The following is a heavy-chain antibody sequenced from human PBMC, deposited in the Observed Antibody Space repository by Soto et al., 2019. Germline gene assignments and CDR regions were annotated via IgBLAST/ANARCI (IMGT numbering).Heavy chain of an antibody. J-gene: IGHJ4*02. CDR2: INQSGTT. V-gene: IGHV4-34*01. CDR3: AVYCSYGSGSSCTPFDY. D-gene: IGHD2-15*01. Sequence: QVQLQQWGAGLLKPSETLSLTCAVYDESFSNYYWTWIRQPPGKGPEWIGEINQSGTTNYNPSLKSRVTMSVDTSKNQFSLKLSSVTAADTAVYYCAVYCSYGSGSSCTPFDYWGQGILDTVSS. CDR1: DESFSNYY.